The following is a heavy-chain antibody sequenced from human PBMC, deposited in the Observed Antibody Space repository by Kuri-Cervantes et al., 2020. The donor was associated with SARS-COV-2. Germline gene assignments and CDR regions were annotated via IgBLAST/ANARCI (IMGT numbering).Heavy chain of an antibody. Sequence: LRLSCAVYGGSFSGYYWSWIRQPPGKGLEWIGEINHSGSTNYSPSLKSRVTISVDTFKKQFSLKLSSVTAADTAVYYCARGHVVVVVAARSGWFDPWGQGTLVTVSS. V-gene: IGHV4-34*01. D-gene: IGHD2-15*01. CDR1: GGSFSGYY. J-gene: IGHJ5*02. CDR2: INHSGST. CDR3: ARGHVVVVVAARSGWFDP.